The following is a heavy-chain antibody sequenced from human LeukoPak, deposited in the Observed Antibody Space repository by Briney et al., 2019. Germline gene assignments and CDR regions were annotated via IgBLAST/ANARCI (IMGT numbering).Heavy chain of an antibody. Sequence: GGSLRLSCAASGFTFSSYWMHWVRQAPGKRLVWVSRINSDGSSTSYADSVKGRFTISRDNAKDTLYLQMNSLRAEDTAVYYCARSSAPYYYYGMDVWGQGTTVTVSS. CDR2: INSDGSST. V-gene: IGHV3-74*01. CDR3: ARSSAPYYYYGMDV. J-gene: IGHJ6*02. CDR1: GFTFSSYW. D-gene: IGHD6-6*01.